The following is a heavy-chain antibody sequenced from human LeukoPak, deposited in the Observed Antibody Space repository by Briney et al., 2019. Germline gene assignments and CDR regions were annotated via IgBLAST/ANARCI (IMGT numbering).Heavy chain of an antibody. Sequence: GSSVKVSCKASGGTFSSYAISWVRQAPGQGLEWMGGIIPIIGTANYAQKFQGRVTITTDESTSTACMELSSLRCEDTAVYYCAGIRDGYNFGDFDYWGQGTLVTVSS. V-gene: IGHV1-69*05. CDR3: AGIRDGYNFGDFDY. D-gene: IGHD5-24*01. J-gene: IGHJ4*02. CDR2: IIPIIGTA. CDR1: GGTFSSYA.